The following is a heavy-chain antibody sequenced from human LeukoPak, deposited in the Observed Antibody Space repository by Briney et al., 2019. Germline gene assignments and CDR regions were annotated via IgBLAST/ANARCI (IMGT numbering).Heavy chain of an antibody. CDR1: GFTFSSYS. CDR3: ARDGGQWHSDLVRYYYYGMDV. V-gene: IGHV3-21*04. CDR2: ISSSGSYI. J-gene: IGHJ6*02. D-gene: IGHD6-19*01. Sequence: GGSLRLSCAASGFTFSSYSMSWVRQAPGKGLEWVSSISSSGSYIYYADSVKGRFTISRDNAKNSLYLQMNSLRADDTAVYYCARDGGQWHSDLVRYYYYGMDVWGQGTTVTVSS.